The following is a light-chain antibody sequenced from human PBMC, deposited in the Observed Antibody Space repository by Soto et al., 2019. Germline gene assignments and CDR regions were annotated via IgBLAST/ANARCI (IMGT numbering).Light chain of an antibody. CDR2: SNN. J-gene: IGLJ1*01. CDR3: AAWDDSLNGYV. CDR1: SSNIGTNN. Sequence: QSVLTQPPSASGTPGQRVTISCSGSSSNIGTNNVDWFQQLPGTAPKLLIYSNNQRPSGVPDRCSGSKSGTSASLAISGLQSADEADYYCAAWDDSLNGYVFGTGTKLTVL. V-gene: IGLV1-44*01.